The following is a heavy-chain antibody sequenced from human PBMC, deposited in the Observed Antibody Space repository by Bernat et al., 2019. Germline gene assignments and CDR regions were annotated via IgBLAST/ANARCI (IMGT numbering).Heavy chain of an antibody. V-gene: IGHV7-4-1*02. Sequence: QVQLVQSGSELKKPGASVKVSCKASGYSFTSYAMNWVRQAPGQGLEWMGWINTNTGNPTYAQGFTGRFVFSLDTSVRTAYLQISSLKAEDTAVYYCARRTYCSSTSCNFYYYMDVWGKGTTVTVSS. CDR2: INTNTGNP. CDR1: GYSFTSYA. D-gene: IGHD2-2*01. J-gene: IGHJ6*03. CDR3: ARRTYCSSTSCNFYYYMDV.